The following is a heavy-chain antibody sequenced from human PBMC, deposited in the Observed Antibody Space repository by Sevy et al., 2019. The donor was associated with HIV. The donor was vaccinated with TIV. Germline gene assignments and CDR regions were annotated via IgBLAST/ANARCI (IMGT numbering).Heavy chain of an antibody. CDR3: ARHVNSPVLRRSDY. V-gene: IGHV4-39*01. D-gene: IGHD2-8*02. CDR1: GGSISSSSYY. J-gene: IGHJ4*02. CDR2: IYYSGST. Sequence: SETLSLTCTVSGGSISSSSYYWGWIRQPPGKGLEWIGSIYYSGSTYYNPSLKSRVTISVDTSKNQFSLKLSSVTAADTAVYYCARHVNSPVLRRSDYWGQGTLVTVSP.